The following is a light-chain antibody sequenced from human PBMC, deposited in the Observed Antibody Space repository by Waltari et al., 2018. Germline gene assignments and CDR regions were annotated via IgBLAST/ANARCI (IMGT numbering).Light chain of an antibody. CDR3: QVWDDVTDSGV. Sequence: YVLTQPPPVSVDPGKTARLACGGDNIGGKRVNWYQQKPGQAPVLVMFYDSDRPSEIPERFSGSNSGNTATLTISWVEAGDEADYHCQVWDDVTDSGVFGGGTKLTVL. CDR2: YDS. J-gene: IGLJ3*02. V-gene: IGLV3-21*04. CDR1: NIGGKR.